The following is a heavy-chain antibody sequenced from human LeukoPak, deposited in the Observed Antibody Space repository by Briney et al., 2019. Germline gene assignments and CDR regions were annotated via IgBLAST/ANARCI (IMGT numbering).Heavy chain of an antibody. V-gene: IGHV3-30-3*01. CDR1: GFTFSSYA. D-gene: IGHD1-26*01. Sequence: PGGSLRLSCAASGFTFSSYATHWVRQAPGKGLEWVAVISYDGSNKYYADSVKGRFTISRDNSKNTLYLQMNSLRAEDTAVYYCARDFSELEQWELLTDYWGQGTLVTVSS. J-gene: IGHJ4*02. CDR2: ISYDGSNK. CDR3: ARDFSELEQWELLTDY.